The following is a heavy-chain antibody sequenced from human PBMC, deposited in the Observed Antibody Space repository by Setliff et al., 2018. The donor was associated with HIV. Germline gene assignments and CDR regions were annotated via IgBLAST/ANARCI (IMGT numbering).Heavy chain of an antibody. J-gene: IGHJ4*02. D-gene: IGHD5-12*01. V-gene: IGHV4-39*01. CDR1: GGSISISSYY. CDR2: IYYSGST. CDR3: ASYRKAERWLQLGGNFDY. Sequence: SETLSLTCTVSGGSISISSYYWGWIRQPPGKGLEWIGSIYYSGSTYYNPSLKSRVTISVDTSKNQFSLKLSSVTAADTAVYYCASYRKAERWLQLGGNFDYWGQGTLVTVSS.